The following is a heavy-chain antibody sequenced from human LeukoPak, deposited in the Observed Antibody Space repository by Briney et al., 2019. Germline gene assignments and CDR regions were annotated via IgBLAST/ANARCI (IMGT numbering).Heavy chain of an antibody. CDR2: IIPIFGTA. CDR1: GGTFSGYT. CDR3: ATDSIRYYYDSSGYSFMDV. J-gene: IGHJ6*03. D-gene: IGHD3-22*01. Sequence: SVKVSCKASGGTFSGYTISWVRQAPGQGLEWMGGIIPIFGTANYAQKFQGRVTITADESTSTAYMELSSLRSEDTAVYYCATDSIRYYYDSSGYSFMDVWGKGTTVTISS. V-gene: IGHV1-69*13.